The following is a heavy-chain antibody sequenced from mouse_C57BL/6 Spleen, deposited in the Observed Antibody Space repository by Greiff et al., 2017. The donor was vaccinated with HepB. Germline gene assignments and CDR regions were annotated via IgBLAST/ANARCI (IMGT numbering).Heavy chain of an antibody. CDR2: ISYDGSN. CDR3: ARDQGYGSSPWYFDV. D-gene: IGHD1-1*01. J-gene: IGHJ1*03. V-gene: IGHV3-6*01. CDR1: GYSITSGYY. Sequence: EVHLVESGPGLVKPSQSLSLTCSVTGYSITSGYYWNWIRQFPGNKLEWMGYISYDGSNNYNPSLKNRISITRDTSKNQFFLKLNSVTTEDTATYYCARDQGYGSSPWYFDVWGTGTTVTVSS.